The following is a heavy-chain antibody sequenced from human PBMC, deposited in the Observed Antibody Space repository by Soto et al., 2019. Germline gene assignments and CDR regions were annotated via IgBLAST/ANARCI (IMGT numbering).Heavy chain of an antibody. J-gene: IGHJ4*02. CDR2: ISGSDGST. CDR1: GFTFSSYA. Sequence: EVQLLESGGGLVQPGGSLRLSCAASGFTFSSYAMNWVRQAPGKGLEWVSVISGSDGSTYYADSVKGRFTISRDNSKNTLNLQMNSLRAYDTAVYYCARRSSSWYFDYWGQGTLVTVSS. D-gene: IGHD6-13*01. CDR3: ARRSSSWYFDY. V-gene: IGHV3-23*01.